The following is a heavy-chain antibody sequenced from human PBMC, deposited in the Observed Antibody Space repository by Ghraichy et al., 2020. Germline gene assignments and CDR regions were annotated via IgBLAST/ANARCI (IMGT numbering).Heavy chain of an antibody. CDR3: AAAPVPVTEYYYGMDV. CDR2: IVVGSGNT. Sequence: SVKVSCKASGFTFTSSAMQWVRQARGQRLEWIGWIVVGSGNTNYAQKFQERVTITRDMSTSTAYMELSSLRSEDTAVYYCAAAPVPVTEYYYGMDVWGQGTTVTVSS. J-gene: IGHJ6*02. V-gene: IGHV1-58*02. D-gene: IGHD2-21*02. CDR1: GFTFTSSA.